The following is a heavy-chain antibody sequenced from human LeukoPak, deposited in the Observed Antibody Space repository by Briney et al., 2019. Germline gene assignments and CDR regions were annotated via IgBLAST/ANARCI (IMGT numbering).Heavy chain of an antibody. CDR2: IYHSGST. Sequence: SQTLSLTCTVSGGSISSGGYYWSWIRQPPGKGLEWIGYIYHSGSTYYNPSLKSRVTISVDRSKNQFSLKLSSVTAADTAVYYCARDWVGGDSYWGQGTLVTVSS. D-gene: IGHD1-26*01. CDR3: ARDWVGGDSY. J-gene: IGHJ4*02. CDR1: GGSISSGGYY. V-gene: IGHV4-30-2*01.